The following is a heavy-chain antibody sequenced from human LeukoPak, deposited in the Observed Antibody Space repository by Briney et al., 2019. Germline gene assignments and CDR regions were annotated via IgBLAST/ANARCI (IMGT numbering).Heavy chain of an antibody. CDR2: ISGSGGST. Sequence: PGGSLRLSCAASGFTFSSYAMSWVRQAPGKGLEWVSAISGSGGSTYYADSVKGRFTISRDNSKNTLYLQMNSLRAEDTAVYYCAKDKKVATIRGYFDYWGQGTLVTVSS. CDR1: GFTFSSYA. CDR3: AKDKKVATIRGYFDY. V-gene: IGHV3-23*01. J-gene: IGHJ4*02. D-gene: IGHD5-12*01.